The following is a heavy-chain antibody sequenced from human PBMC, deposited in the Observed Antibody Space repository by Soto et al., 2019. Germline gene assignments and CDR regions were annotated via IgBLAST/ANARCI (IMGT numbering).Heavy chain of an antibody. J-gene: IGHJ3*02. CDR3: AREADCGNGGDAFEI. V-gene: IGHV1-69*06. CDR2: IIPIFGTA. CDR1: GGTFSSYA. Sequence: SVKGSCKASGGTFSSYAISWGRQAPGQGLEWMGGIIPIFGTANYAQKFQGRVTITADKSTSTADMELSSMRSEDTAVYYCAREADCGNGGDAFEIWGQGTMVTASS. D-gene: IGHD2-15*01.